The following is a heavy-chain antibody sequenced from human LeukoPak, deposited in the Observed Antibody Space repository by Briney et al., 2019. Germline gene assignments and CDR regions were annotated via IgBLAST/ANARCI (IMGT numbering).Heavy chain of an antibody. CDR3: AKNLEGDDYDFWSGYYSGGAFDI. D-gene: IGHD3-3*01. J-gene: IGHJ3*02. CDR1: GFTLSSYA. CDR2: ISGSGGST. Sequence: GASLRLSCAASGFTLSSYAMSWVRQAPGKGPEWVSAISGSGGSTYYADSVKGRFTISRDNSKNTLYLQMNSLRAEDTAVYYCAKNLEGDDYDFWSGYYSGGAFDIWGQGTMVTVSS. V-gene: IGHV3-23*01.